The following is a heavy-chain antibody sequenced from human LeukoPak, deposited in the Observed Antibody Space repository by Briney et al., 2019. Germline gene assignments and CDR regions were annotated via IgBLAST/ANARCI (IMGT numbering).Heavy chain of an antibody. CDR3: ARDSRNQYYFDY. Sequence: GGSLRLSCAASGFTFSTYAMSWVRQAPGKGLEWVSSISSSSYIYYADSVKGRFTISRDNAKNSLYLQMNSLRAEDTAVYYCARDSRNQYYFDYWGQGTLVTVSS. CDR2: ISSSSYI. CDR1: GFTFSTYA. J-gene: IGHJ4*02. V-gene: IGHV3-21*01.